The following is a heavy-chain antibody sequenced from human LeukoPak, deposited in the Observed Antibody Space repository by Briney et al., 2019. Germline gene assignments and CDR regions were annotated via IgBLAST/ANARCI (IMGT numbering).Heavy chain of an antibody. CDR2: ISAYNGNT. CDR3: ARYMGAPSFDY. J-gene: IGHJ4*02. CDR1: GYTFTSYG. Sequence: ASVTLSCKASGYTFTSYGISWVRQAPGQGLELVGWISAYNGNTNYAQKLQGRVTMTTDTSTSTAYMELRSLRSDDTAVYYCARYMGAPSFDYWGQGTLVTVSS. V-gene: IGHV1-18*01. D-gene: IGHD1-26*01.